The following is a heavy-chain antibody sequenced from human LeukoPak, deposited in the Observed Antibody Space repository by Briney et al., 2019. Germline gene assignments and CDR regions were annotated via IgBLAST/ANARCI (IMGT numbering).Heavy chain of an antibody. D-gene: IGHD3-3*01. J-gene: IGHJ4*02. CDR2: ISSSSSYI. CDR3: ARDPITIFGAVIIGDYFDY. CDR1: GFTFGSYS. V-gene: IGHV3-21*01. Sequence: PGGSLRLSCAASGFTFGSYSLNWVRQAPGKGLEWVSSISSSSSYIYYADSVKGRFTISRDNAKNSLYLQMNSLRAEDTAVYYCARDPITIFGAVIIGDYFDYWGQGTLVTVSS.